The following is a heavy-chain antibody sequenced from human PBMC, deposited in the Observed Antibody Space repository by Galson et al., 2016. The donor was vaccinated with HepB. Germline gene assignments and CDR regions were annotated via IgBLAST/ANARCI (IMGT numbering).Heavy chain of an antibody. CDR3: ARSDHRSDVWVGP. CDR1: GFTFSLFG. CDR2: ISETSTRL. J-gene: IGHJ5*02. V-gene: IGHV3-48*02. D-gene: IGHD1-14*01. Sequence: SLRLSCAGSGFTFSLFGIHWVCQAPGRGLEWISFISETSTRLYQGDSVKGRFIISRDNAKDSVFLQMNSLRDEDTAVYYCARSDHRSDVWVGPWGQGTVVTVSS.